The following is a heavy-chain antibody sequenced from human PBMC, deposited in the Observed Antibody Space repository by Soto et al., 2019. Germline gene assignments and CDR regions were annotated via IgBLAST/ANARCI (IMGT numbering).Heavy chain of an antibody. J-gene: IGHJ6*02. CDR3: ARDKGSSTVYYYYYGMDV. D-gene: IGHD6-6*01. Sequence: SETLSLTCTVSGGSISSYYWSWIRQPAGKGLEWIGRIYTSGSTNYNPSLKSRVTMSVDTSKNQFSLKLSSVTAADTAVYYCARDKGSSTVYYYYYGMDVWGQGTTVTVSS. CDR1: GGSISSYY. CDR2: IYTSGST. V-gene: IGHV4-4*07.